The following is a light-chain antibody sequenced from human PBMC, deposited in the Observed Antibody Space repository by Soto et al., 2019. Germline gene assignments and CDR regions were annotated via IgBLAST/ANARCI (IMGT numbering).Light chain of an antibody. V-gene: IGLV2-14*03. J-gene: IGLJ3*02. CDR2: DVR. CDR3: NSYSSSSTLVV. Sequence: QSALTQPASVSGSPGRSIAISCSGTSSDVGGYNYVSWYQHHPGKAPKLIIFDVRKRPSGVSNRFSGSKSGTTASLTISGLQAEDEADYYCNSYSSSSTLVVFGGGTKLTVL. CDR1: SSDVGGYNY.